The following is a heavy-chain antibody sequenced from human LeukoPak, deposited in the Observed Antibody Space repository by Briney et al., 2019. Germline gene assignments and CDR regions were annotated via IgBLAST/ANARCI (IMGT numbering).Heavy chain of an antibody. J-gene: IGHJ4*02. Sequence: GGSLRLSCAASGFTFSAYDMSWIRQAPGEGLEWVSAISGSGGSTYYADSVKGRFTISRDNSKNTLYLQMNSLRAEDTAVYYCAKGSFPDYYDSSGYAIDYWGQGTLVTVSS. CDR3: AKGSFPDYYDSSGYAIDY. CDR1: GFTFSAYD. CDR2: ISGSGGST. V-gene: IGHV3-23*01. D-gene: IGHD3-22*01.